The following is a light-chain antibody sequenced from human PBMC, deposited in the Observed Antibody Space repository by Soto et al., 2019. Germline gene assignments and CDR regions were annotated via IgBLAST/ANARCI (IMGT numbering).Light chain of an antibody. CDR2: DAS. CDR3: QQYNSYSST. V-gene: IGKV1-5*01. CDR1: QSISSW. Sequence: DIQMTQSPSTLSASVGDRVTITCRASQSISSWLAWYQQKPGKAPKLLIYDASSLESGVPSRFSGSGSGTEFTIPISSLQPDDFATYYCQQYNSYSSTFGQGTKLEIK. J-gene: IGKJ2*01.